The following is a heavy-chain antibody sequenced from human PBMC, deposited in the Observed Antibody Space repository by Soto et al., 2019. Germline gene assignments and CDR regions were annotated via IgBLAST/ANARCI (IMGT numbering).Heavy chain of an antibody. D-gene: IGHD3-22*01. V-gene: IGHV3-23*01. CDR1: GFTFSSYA. Sequence: GGSLRLSCAASGFTFSSYAMSWVRQAPGKGLEWVSAISGSGDSTYYADSVKGRFTISRDNSKNTLFLQMNSLRAEATAVYYCAKTYSYDSSGYFRYYFDYWGQGTLVTVSS. CDR3: AKTYSYDSSGYFRYYFDY. J-gene: IGHJ4*02. CDR2: ISGSGDST.